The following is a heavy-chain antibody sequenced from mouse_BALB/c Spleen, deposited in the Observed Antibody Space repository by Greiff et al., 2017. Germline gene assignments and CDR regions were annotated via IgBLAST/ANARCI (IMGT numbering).Heavy chain of an antibody. Sequence: EVMLVESGGGLVQPGGSLKLSCAASGFSFSSYGMSWVRQTPDKRLELVATINSNGGSTYYPDSVKGRFTFSRDNAKNTLYLQMSSLKSEDTAMYYGARDQGVYGGDLPGYFDVWGAGTTVTVSS. CDR3: ARDQGVYGGDLPGYFDV. D-gene: IGHD1-1*02. CDR1: GFSFSSYG. V-gene: IGHV5-6-3*01. CDR2: INSNGGST. J-gene: IGHJ1*01.